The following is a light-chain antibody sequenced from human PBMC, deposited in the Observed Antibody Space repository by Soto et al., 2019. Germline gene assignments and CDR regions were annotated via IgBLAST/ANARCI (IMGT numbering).Light chain of an antibody. Sequence: QSVLTQPPSVSDAPRQRVTISCSGSSPNIGSNVVNWYQQLPGTAPKLLIFYDDLLPSVVSDRFSCSKSGTSASLAISGLQSEDEADYYFASWDDSLSAPVFGGGTKVTVL. V-gene: IGLV1-36*01. CDR3: ASWDDSLSAPV. CDR1: SPNIGSNV. J-gene: IGLJ2*01. CDR2: YDD.